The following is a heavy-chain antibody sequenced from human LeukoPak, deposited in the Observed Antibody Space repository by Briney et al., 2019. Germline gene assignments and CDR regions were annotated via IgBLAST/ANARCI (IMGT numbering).Heavy chain of an antibody. V-gene: IGHV4-4*07. J-gene: IGHJ4*02. CDR3: ARDPGRANWGLSR. D-gene: IGHD7-27*01. CDR1: GGSFSGYY. CDR2: IYTSGST. Sequence: SETLSPTCAVYGGSFSGYYWSWIRQPAGKGLEWIGRIYTSGSTNYNPSLKSRVTMSVDTSKNQFSLKLSSVTAADTAVYYCARDPGRANWGLSRWGQGTLVTVSS.